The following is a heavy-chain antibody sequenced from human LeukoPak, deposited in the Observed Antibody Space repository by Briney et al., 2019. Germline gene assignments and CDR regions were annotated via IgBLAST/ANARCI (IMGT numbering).Heavy chain of an antibody. CDR2: IYTSGST. D-gene: IGHD6-25*01. J-gene: IGHJ3*02. Sequence: SETLSLTCTVSGGSISSGSYYWSWIRQPAGKGLEWIGRIYTSGSTNYNPSLKSRVTISVDTSKNQFSLKLSSVTAADTAVYYCAREKVGSFDIWGQGTMVTVSS. CDR3: AREKVGSFDI. V-gene: IGHV4-61*02. CDR1: GGSISSGSYY.